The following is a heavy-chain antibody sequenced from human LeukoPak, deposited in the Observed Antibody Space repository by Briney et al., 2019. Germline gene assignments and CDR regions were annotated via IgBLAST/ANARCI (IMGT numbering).Heavy chain of an antibody. V-gene: IGHV3-21*01. CDR2: ISYTGTYI. J-gene: IGHJ4*02. Sequence: PGGSLRLSCAASAFSLNAYNMNWVRQAPGKGLEWVSSISYTGTYIYYADSVKGRFTISRDNAQNSLYLQMNSLRAEDTAVYYCAREVVWFGTRPDYWGQGTLVTVSS. CDR1: AFSLNAYN. D-gene: IGHD3-10*01. CDR3: AREVVWFGTRPDY.